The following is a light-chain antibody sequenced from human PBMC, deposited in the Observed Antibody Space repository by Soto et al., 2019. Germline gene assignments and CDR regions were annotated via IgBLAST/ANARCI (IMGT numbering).Light chain of an antibody. CDR1: QSVSSSY. V-gene: IGKV3-20*01. J-gene: IGKJ2*01. CDR2: GAS. Sequence: ETVLTQSPGTLSLSPGERATLSCRASQSVSSSYLAWNQQKPGQAPRLLIYGASIRATGIPDRFSGSGSGTDFTLTISRLEPEDFAVYYCQQYGSSPYTFGQGTKLEIK. CDR3: QQYGSSPYT.